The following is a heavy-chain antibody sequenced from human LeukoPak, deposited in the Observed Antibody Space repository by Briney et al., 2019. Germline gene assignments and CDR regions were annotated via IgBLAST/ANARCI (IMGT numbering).Heavy chain of an antibody. CDR3: ARARLGGVVMNHAFDI. V-gene: IGHV4-30-2*01. Sequence: PSETLSLTCTVSGGSISSGGYYWSWIRQPPGKGLEWIGYIYHSGSTYYNPSLKSRVTISVDRSKNQFSLKLSSVTAADTAVYYCARARLGGVVMNHAFDIWGQGTMVTVSS. D-gene: IGHD3-3*01. CDR2: IYHSGST. J-gene: IGHJ3*02. CDR1: GGSISSGGYY.